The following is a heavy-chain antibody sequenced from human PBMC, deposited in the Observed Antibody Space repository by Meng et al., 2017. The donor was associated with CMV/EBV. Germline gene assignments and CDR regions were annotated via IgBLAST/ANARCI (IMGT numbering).Heavy chain of an antibody. V-gene: IGHV4-34*01. CDR3: ARGPTYYYYYGMDV. Sequence: ETLSLICAVYGGSFSGYYWSWIRQPPGKGLEWIGEINHSGSTNYNPSLKSRVTISVDTSKNQFSLKLSSVTAADTAVYYCARGPTYYYYYGMDVWGQGTTVTVSS. CDR1: GGSFSGYY. J-gene: IGHJ6*02. CDR2: INHSGST.